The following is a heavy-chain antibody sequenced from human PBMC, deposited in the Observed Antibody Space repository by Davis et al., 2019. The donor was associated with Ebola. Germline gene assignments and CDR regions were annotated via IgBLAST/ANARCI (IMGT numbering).Heavy chain of an antibody. J-gene: IGHJ4*02. CDR1: GGSISSYY. V-gene: IGHV4-59*01. CDR3: ARVLGNGDLLLDY. CDR2: IYYSGST. Sequence: MPSETLSLTCTVSGGSISSYYWSWIRQPPGKGLEWIGYIYYSGSTNYNPSLKSRVTISLDMSKNQFSLKLNSVTAADTALYYCARVLGNGDLLLDYWGQGTLVTVSA. D-gene: IGHD4-17*01.